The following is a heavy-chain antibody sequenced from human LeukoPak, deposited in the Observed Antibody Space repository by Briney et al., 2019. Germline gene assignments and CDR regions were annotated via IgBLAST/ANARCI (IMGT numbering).Heavy chain of an antibody. CDR2: IYYSGST. CDR1: GGSISSGGYY. J-gene: IGHJ5*02. CDR3: ARVDLVQGVIINWFDP. D-gene: IGHD3-10*01. Sequence: SETLSLTCTVSGGSISSGGYYWSWIRQHPRKGLEWIGYIYYSGSTYYNPSLKSRVTISVDTSKNQFSLKLSSVTAADTAVYYCARVDLVQGVIINWFDPWGQGTLVTVSS. V-gene: IGHV4-31*03.